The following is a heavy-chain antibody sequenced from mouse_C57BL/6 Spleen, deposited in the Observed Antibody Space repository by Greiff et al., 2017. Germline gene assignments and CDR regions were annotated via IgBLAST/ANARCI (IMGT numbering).Heavy chain of an antibody. J-gene: IGHJ2*01. CDR1: GYTFTDYH. CDR2: INPNNGGT. D-gene: IGHD1-3*01. CDR3: TREVGRFDY. V-gene: IGHV1-26*01. Sequence: EVQLQQSGPELVKPGASVKISCKASGYTFTDYHMNWVKQSHGKSLEWIGDINPNNGGTSYNQKFKGKATLTVDKSSSTAYMELRSQTSEDYAVYYCTREVGRFDYWGQGTTLTVSS.